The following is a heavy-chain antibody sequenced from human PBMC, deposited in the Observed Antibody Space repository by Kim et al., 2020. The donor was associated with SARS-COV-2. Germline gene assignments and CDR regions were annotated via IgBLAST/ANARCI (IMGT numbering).Heavy chain of an antibody. J-gene: IGHJ4*02. CDR3: ASDGIAVVFDY. V-gene: IGHV4-39*01. CDR2: IYYSGST. CDR1: GGSISSSSYY. D-gene: IGHD6-19*01. Sequence: SETLSLTCTVSGGSISSSSYYWGWIRQPPGKGLEWIGSIYYSGSTYYNPSLKSRVTISVDTSKNQFSLKLSSVTAADTAVYYCASDGIAVVFDYWGQGTLVTVSS.